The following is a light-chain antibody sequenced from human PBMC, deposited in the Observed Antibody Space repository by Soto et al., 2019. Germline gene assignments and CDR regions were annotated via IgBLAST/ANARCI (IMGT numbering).Light chain of an antibody. Sequence: QSVLTQPPSASGTPGQRVTISCSGSSSNIGINAVNWYQQLPGTAPKLLMYDNNQRPSGVPDRVSGSKSGTSASLAISGLQSEDEADYYCVSWDDSLNGLLFGTGTKVTVL. CDR2: DNN. CDR3: VSWDDSLNGLL. CDR1: SSNIGINA. J-gene: IGLJ1*01. V-gene: IGLV1-44*01.